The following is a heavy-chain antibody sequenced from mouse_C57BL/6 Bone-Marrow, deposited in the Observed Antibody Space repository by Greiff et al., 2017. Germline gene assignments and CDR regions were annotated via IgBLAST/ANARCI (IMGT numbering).Heavy chain of an antibody. Sequence: QVQLQQSGAELVKPGASVKLSCKASGYTFTSYWMHWVKQRPGQGLEWIGMIHPNSGSTNYNEKFKSKATLTVDKSSSTAYMQLSSLTSEDSAVYYCARFDYYGSSYNYAMDYWGQGTSVTVSS. CDR2: IHPNSGST. CDR1: GYTFTSYW. CDR3: ARFDYYGSSYNYAMDY. V-gene: IGHV1-64*01. J-gene: IGHJ4*01. D-gene: IGHD1-1*01.